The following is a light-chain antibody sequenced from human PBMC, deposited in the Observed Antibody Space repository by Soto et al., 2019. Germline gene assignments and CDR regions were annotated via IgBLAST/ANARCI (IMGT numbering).Light chain of an antibody. Sequence: ERVLTQSPGTLSLSPGERATLSCRASQSVITYLAWYQQKPGQAPRLIIYGASSRATGIPDRFSGSGSGTVFTLTISTLETEDVAVYYCQQYGGTPLTFGGGPKVEIK. CDR2: GAS. CDR1: QSVITY. CDR3: QQYGGTPLT. J-gene: IGKJ4*01. V-gene: IGKV3-20*01.